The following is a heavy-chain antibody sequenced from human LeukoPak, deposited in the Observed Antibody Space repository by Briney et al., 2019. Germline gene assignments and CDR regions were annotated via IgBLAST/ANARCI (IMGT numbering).Heavy chain of an antibody. V-gene: IGHV1-18*01. J-gene: IGHJ4*02. CDR2: ISAYNGDT. CDR1: GYTFTSYG. Sequence: GASVKVSCKASGYTFTSYGISWVRQAPGQGLEWMGWISAYNGDTNYAQKLQGRVTMTTDTSTSTAYMELRSLRSDDTAVYYCARDHPGTAMVPYFDYRVQGTLVSVSS. D-gene: IGHD5-18*01. CDR3: ARDHPGTAMVPYFDY.